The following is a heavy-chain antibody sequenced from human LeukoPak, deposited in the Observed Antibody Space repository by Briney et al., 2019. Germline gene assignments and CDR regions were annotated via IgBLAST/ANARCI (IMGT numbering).Heavy chain of an antibody. V-gene: IGHV4-4*02. D-gene: IGHD3-10*01. CDR1: GGPISSSHW. CDR3: ARDRRSEGGVRASFDY. CDR2: IYHSGST. J-gene: IGHJ4*02. Sequence: PSETLSLTCSVSGGPISSSHWWSWVRQPPGKGLEWIGEIYHSGSTNYNPSLKSRVTISVDKSKNQFSLKLSSVTAADTAVYYCARDRRSEGGVRASFDYWGQGTLVTVSS.